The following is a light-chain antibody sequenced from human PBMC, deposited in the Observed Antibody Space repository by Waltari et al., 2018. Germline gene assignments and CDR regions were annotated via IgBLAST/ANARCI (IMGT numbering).Light chain of an antibody. V-gene: IGKV2-30*01. CDR3: MQGTHFT. J-gene: IGKJ5*01. CDR2: KVS. CDR1: QSLVYSDGNTY. Sequence: DVVMTQSPLSLPVTLGQPASISCRSSQSLVYSDGNTYLTWFQQRPGQSPRRLIYKVSNRDSGVPDRFSGSGSGTDFTLKISRVEAEDVGVYYCMQGTHFTFGQGTRLEIK.